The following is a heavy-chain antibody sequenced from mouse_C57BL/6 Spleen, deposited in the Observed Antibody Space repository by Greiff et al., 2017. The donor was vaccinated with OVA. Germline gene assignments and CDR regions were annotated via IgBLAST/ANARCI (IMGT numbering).Heavy chain of an antibody. CDR3: ASGAMDY. CDR1: GFTFSDYG. J-gene: IGHJ4*01. CDR2: ISSGSSTI. V-gene: IGHV5-17*01. Sequence: EVMLVESGGGLVKPGGSLKLSCAASGFTFSDYGMHWVRQAPEKGLEWVAYISSGSSTIYYADTVKGRFTISRDNAKNTLFLQMTSLRSEDTAIYYCASGAMDYWGQGTSVTVSS.